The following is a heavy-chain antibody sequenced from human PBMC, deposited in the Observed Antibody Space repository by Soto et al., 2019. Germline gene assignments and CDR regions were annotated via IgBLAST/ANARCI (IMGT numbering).Heavy chain of an antibody. CDR2: IYFTGSP. J-gene: IGHJ5*02. Sequence: SETLSLTCSVSSGSMSDYYWTWIRQPPGKALEWIGYIYFTGSPKYNPSLKSRVSISVDRSKNQFSLKLSSVTAADTAVYYCARGPCSNLECYGFEPWGQETLVTVSS. D-gene: IGHD2-21*01. V-gene: IGHV4-59*01. CDR3: ARGPCSNLECYGFEP. CDR1: SGSMSDYY.